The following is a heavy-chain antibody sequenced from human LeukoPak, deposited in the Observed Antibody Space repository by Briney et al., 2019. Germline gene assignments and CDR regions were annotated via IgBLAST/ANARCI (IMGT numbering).Heavy chain of an antibody. CDR1: GFTFSSHS. J-gene: IGHJ3*02. Sequence: PGGSLRLSCAASGFTFSSHSINWVRRAPGKGLEWIATMTVTNKIYYADSVKGRFTISRDNAENSVYLQMNSLRDEDTAVYSCARAQTLFWEFDGFDIWGRGTKVTVSS. V-gene: IGHV3-69-1*01. CDR3: ARAQTLFWEFDGFDI. D-gene: IGHD3-3*01. CDR2: MTVTNKI.